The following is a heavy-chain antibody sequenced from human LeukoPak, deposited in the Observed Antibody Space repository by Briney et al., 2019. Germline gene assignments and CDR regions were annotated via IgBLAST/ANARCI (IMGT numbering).Heavy chain of an antibody. V-gene: IGHV4-59*01. CDR2: IYYSGST. J-gene: IGHJ5*02. Sequence: PSETLSLTCTVSGGSISSYYWSWIQQPPGKGLEWIGYIYYSGSTNYNPSLKSRVTISVDTSKNQFSLKLSSVTAADTAVYYCARGYCSSTSCYTNWFDPWGQGTLVTVSS. CDR3: ARGYCSSTSCYTNWFDP. CDR1: GGSISSYY. D-gene: IGHD2-2*02.